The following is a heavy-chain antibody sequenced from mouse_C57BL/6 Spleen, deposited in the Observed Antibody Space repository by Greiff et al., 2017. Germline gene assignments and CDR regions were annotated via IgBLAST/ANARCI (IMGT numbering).Heavy chain of an antibody. J-gene: IGHJ1*03. CDR2: IYPGDGDT. CDR3: ASCYYYGSSYGYFGV. D-gene: IGHD1-1*01. CDR1: GYAFSSSW. Sequence: VQLQQSGPELVKPGASVKISCKASGYAFSSSWMNWVKQRPGKGLEWIGRIYPGDGDTNYNGKFKGKATLTADKSSSTAYMQLSSLTSEDSAVYFCASCYYYGSSYGYFGVWGTGTTVTVSS. V-gene: IGHV1-82*01.